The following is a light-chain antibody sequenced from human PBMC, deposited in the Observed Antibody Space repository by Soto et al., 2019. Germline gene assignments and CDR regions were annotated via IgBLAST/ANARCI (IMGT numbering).Light chain of an antibody. CDR2: AAS. Sequence: DIQMTQSPSSLSASVGDRVTITCRASQSISSYLNWYQQKPGKAPKLLIYAASSLQSGVPSRFSGSGSGTDFTLTISSLQPEECATYYCQQSYSTPPTFGGGTKVEIK. CDR1: QSISSY. J-gene: IGKJ4*01. V-gene: IGKV1-39*01. CDR3: QQSYSTPPT.